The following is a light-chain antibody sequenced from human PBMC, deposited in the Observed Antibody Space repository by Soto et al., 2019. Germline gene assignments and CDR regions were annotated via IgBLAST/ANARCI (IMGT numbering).Light chain of an antibody. CDR1: QSIDGY. Sequence: EIVLTQSPATLSLSPGERATLSCRASQSIDGYVAWFQQKPGQPPRLLIYDVSNRAIGVPARFSGSGSGTEYTLTINSLEREDFAVYYCQQRRGCPLTFGGGTKVEI. V-gene: IGKV3-11*01. CDR2: DVS. J-gene: IGKJ4*01. CDR3: QQRRGCPLT.